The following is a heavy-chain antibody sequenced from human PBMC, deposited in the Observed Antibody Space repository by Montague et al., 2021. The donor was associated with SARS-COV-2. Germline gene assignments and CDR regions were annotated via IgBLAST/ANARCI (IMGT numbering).Heavy chain of an antibody. CDR3: ARKLPSYCATNKCYPYHADG. D-gene: IGHD2-8*01. Sequence: SETLSLTCTVSGGSISSPYYYWGWIRQSPGKGLEGIRSISYTGRTYYNPSLRSRVSFSMDTSKNHFSLSLSSVTVADTAFYVCARKLPSYCATNKCYPYHADGWGQGALVTVSS. V-gene: IGHV4-39*02. CDR2: ISYTGRT. CDR1: GGSISSPYYY. J-gene: IGHJ1*01.